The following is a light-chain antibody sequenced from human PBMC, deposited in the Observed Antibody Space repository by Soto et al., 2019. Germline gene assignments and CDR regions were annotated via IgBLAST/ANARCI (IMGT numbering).Light chain of an antibody. V-gene: IGKV3D-15*01. Sequence: EVVRTKSPATLSVSPGERATLSCRASQSVSSNLAWYQQKPGQAPRLLIYGASSGATGIPDRFSGSGSGTDFTLTISRLEPEDFAVYYCQQHETLITFGQVTRLEIK. CDR3: QQHETLIT. CDR1: QSVSSN. CDR2: GAS. J-gene: IGKJ5*01.